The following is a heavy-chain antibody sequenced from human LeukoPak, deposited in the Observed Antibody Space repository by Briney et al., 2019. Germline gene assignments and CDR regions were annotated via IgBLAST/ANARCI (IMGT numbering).Heavy chain of an antibody. V-gene: IGHV3-33*01. CDR1: RFTFSSHG. D-gene: IGHD3-3*01. J-gene: IGHJ4*02. CDR2: IWYDGSNK. Sequence: GGSLRLSCAASRFTFSSHGMHWVRQAPGKGLEWVAVIWYDGSNKYYADSVKGRLTISRDNSKNMLYLQMNSLRAEDTAVYYCARIDPHVDFWSGYYLLDYWGQGTLVTVSS. CDR3: ARIDPHVDFWSGYYLLDY.